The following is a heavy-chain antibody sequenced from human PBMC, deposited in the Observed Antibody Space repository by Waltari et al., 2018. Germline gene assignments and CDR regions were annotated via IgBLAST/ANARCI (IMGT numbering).Heavy chain of an antibody. CDR2: VDPEDGET. D-gene: IGHD3-16*02. CDR1: GYTFTDYY. Sequence: EVQLVQSGAEVKKPGATVKISCKASGYTFTDYYMHWVQQAPGKGLEWMGRVDPEDGETIYAEKFQGRVTITADTSTDTAYMELSSLRSEDTAVYYCARPDYVWGSYRPKLRYYFDYWGQGTLVTVSS. CDR3: ARPDYVWGSYRPKLRYYFDY. V-gene: IGHV1-69-2*01. J-gene: IGHJ4*02.